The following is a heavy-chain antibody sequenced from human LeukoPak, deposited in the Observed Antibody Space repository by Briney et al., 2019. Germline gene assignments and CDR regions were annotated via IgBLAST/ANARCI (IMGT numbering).Heavy chain of an antibody. CDR1: EFSVGSNY. CDR3: TRFSAGSYEYAFDI. CDR2: IYSGGST. D-gene: IGHD3-10*01. V-gene: IGHV3-66*01. Sequence: PGGSLRLSCAASEFSVGSNYMTCVRQAPGKGLEGVSLIYSGGSTYYADSVKGRFTISRDNAKNSLYLQMKSLRADNTAVYYFTRFSAGSYEYAFDICGQGTMGTVSS. J-gene: IGHJ3*02.